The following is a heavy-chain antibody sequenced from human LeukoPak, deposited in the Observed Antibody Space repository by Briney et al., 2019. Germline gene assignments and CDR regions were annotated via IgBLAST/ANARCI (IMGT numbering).Heavy chain of an antibody. J-gene: IGHJ4*02. D-gene: IGHD3-22*01. CDR2: IRTFSYI. CDR1: GFTXXXXS. Sequence: EGSLRLSCAASGFTXXXXSMNWVRQAPXXGLEWVSSIRTFSYIHYADSVKGRITISRDNAKNSLYLQMNSLRAEGTAVYYCAREDSSGFYYWGQGALVTVSS. V-gene: IGHV3-21*01. CDR3: AREDSSGFYY.